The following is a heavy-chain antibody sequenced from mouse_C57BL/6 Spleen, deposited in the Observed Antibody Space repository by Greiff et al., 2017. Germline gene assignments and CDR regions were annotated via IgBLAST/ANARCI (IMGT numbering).Heavy chain of an antibody. J-gene: IGHJ3*01. Sequence: EVKLMESGGDLVKPRGSLKLSCAASGFTFSSYGMSWVRQTPDKRLEWVATISSGGSYTYYPDSVKGRFTISRDNAKNTLYLQMSSLKSEDTAMYYCARLTKGFAYWGQGTLVTVSA. CDR2: ISSGGSYT. CDR3: ARLTKGFAY. CDR1: GFTFSSYG. V-gene: IGHV5-6*01. D-gene: IGHD1-3*01.